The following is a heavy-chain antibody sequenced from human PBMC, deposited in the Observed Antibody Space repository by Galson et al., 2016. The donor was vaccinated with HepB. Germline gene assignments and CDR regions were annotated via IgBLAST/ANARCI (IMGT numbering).Heavy chain of an antibody. Sequence: SLRLSCAASGFTFSSYAIHWVRRAPGKGLEWVALISNDESHKYYADSVKGRFTISRDNSKNTLFLQMNSLRPDDTAIYYCSRNILAGGGYTSPGAYWGQGTLVTVSS. CDR1: GFTFSSYA. J-gene: IGHJ1*01. V-gene: IGHV3-30*04. CDR3: SRNILAGGGYTSPGAY. CDR2: ISNDESHK. D-gene: IGHD5-18*01.